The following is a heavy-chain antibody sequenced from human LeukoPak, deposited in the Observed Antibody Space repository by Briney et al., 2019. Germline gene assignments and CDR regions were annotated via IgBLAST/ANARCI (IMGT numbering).Heavy chain of an antibody. J-gene: IGHJ4*02. V-gene: IGHV3-9*01. Sequence: PGRSLRLSCAASGFTFDDYAMHWVRQAPGKGLEWVSGISWNSGSIGYADSVKGRFTISRDNAKNSLYLQMNSLRAEDTALYYCAKTKGSYSGFDYWGQGTLVTVSS. CDR1: GFTFDDYA. CDR3: AKTKGSYSGFDY. D-gene: IGHD1-26*01. CDR2: ISWNSGSI.